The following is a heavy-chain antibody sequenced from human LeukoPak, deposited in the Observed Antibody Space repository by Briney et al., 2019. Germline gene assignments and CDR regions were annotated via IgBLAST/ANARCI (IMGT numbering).Heavy chain of an antibody. J-gene: IGHJ4*02. D-gene: IGHD4-17*01. CDR2: IYHSGST. CDR1: GYSISSGYY. V-gene: IGHV4-38-2*01. CDR3: ARQVTVTTFDY. Sequence: PSETLSLTCAVSGYSISSGYYWGWIRQPPGKGLEWIGSIYHSGSTYYNPSLKSRVTISVDTSKNQFSLKLSSVTAADTAVYHCARQVTVTTFDYWGQGTLVTVSS.